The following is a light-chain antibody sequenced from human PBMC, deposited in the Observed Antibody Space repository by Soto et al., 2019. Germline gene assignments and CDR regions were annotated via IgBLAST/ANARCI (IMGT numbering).Light chain of an antibody. CDR1: SSNIGAGYD. V-gene: IGLV1-40*01. CDR2: GNN. J-gene: IGLJ3*02. Sequence: QSVLTQPPSVSGAPGQRVTFSCTGSSSNIGAGYDVHWYKQLPGTAPKLLIFGNNNRPSGVPDRFSGSKFGPSASLAITGLQDDDEADYYCQSYDRSLSGTVLGGGTKLTVL. CDR3: QSYDRSLSGTV.